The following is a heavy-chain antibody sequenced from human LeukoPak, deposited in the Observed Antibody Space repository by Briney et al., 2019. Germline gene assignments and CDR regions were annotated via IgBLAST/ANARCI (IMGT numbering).Heavy chain of an antibody. CDR1: GYTFTSYG. Sequence: ASVKVSCKASGYTFTSYGISWVRQAPGQGLEWMGWISAYNGNTNYAQKLQGRVTMTTDTSTSTAYMELRSLRSDDTAVYYFARAAHYYDSSGYYEYPDYWGQGTLVTVSS. J-gene: IGHJ4*02. V-gene: IGHV1-18*01. D-gene: IGHD3-22*01. CDR2: ISAYNGNT. CDR3: ARAAHYYDSSGYYEYPDY.